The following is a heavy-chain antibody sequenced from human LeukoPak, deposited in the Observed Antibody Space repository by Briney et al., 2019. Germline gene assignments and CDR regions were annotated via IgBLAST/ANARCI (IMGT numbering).Heavy chain of an antibody. CDR2: IYNSGST. CDR1: GDSMSTYY. J-gene: IGHJ6*03. CDR3: ARTTMVRGTYYMDV. Sequence: SETLSLTCTVSGDSMSTYYWTWIRQPPGKGLEWIGYIYNSGSTNYNPSLKSRVTISVDTSKNQFSLKLTSVTAADTAVYYCARTTMVRGTYYMDVWGKGTTVTISS. D-gene: IGHD3-10*01. V-gene: IGHV4-59*01.